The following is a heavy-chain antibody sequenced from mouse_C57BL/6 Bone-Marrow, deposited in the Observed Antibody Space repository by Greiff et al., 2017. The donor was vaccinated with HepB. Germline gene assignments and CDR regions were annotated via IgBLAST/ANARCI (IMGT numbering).Heavy chain of an antibody. D-gene: IGHD4-1*01. CDR3: AVQLTGRRDYAMDY. V-gene: IGHV2-9*01. J-gene: IGHJ4*01. CDR1: GFSLTSYG. Sequence: VQGVESGPGLVAPSQSLSITCTVSGFSLTSYGVDWVRQPPGKGLEWLGVIWGGGSTNYNSALMSRLSISKDNSKSQVFLKMNSLQTDDTAMYYCAVQLTGRRDYAMDYWGQGTSVTVSS. CDR2: IWGGGST.